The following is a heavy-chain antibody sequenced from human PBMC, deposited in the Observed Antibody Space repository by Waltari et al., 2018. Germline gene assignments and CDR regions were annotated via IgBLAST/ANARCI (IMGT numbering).Heavy chain of an antibody. CDR2: IYYSGST. J-gene: IGHJ5*02. D-gene: IGHD3-10*01. V-gene: IGHV4-59*01. CDR1: GGSISSYY. CDR3: ARDFGSPGFDP. Sequence: QVQLQESGPGLVKPSETLSLTCTVSGGSISSYYWSWIRQPPGKGLEWIGYIYYSGSTHYNPALKSRVTISVDTSKNQFSLKLSSVTAADTAVYYCARDFGSPGFDPWGQGTLVTVSS.